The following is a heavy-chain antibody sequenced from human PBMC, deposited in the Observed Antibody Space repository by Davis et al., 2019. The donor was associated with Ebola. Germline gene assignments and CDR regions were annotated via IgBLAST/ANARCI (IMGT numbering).Heavy chain of an antibody. CDR2: IYHSGST. CDR1: GYSISSGYY. D-gene: IGHD3-3*01. Sequence: PSETLSLTCTVSGYSISSGYYWGWIRQPPGKGLEWIGNIYHSGSTYYSPSLKSRVTISVDTSKNQFSLRLSSVTAADTAVYNCAGERGGDFWSDYYIDYWGQGTLVTVSS. CDR3: AGERGGDFWSDYYIDY. V-gene: IGHV4-38-2*02. J-gene: IGHJ4*02.